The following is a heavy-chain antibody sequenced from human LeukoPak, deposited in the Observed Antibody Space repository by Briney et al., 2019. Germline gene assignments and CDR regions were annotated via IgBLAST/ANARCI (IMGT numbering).Heavy chain of an antibody. J-gene: IGHJ4*02. CDR2: IYSDGRT. Sequence: GGSLRLSCAASGFTVSDNYMSWVSQAPGKGLEWVSIIYSDGRTYYADSVQGRFTISRDNSKNTMYLQMNSLRAEDSAVYYCARDPGYDYGYDYWGQGTLVTVSS. V-gene: IGHV3-53*01. CDR3: ARDPGYDYGYDY. CDR1: GFTVSDNY. D-gene: IGHD5-18*01.